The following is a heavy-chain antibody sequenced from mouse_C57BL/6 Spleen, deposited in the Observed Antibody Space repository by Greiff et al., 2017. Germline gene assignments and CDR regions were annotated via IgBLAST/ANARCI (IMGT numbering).Heavy chain of an antibody. CDR2: INPNNGGT. J-gene: IGHJ2*01. Sequence: VQLQQSGPELVKPGASVKISCKASGYTFTDSYMNWVKQSHGKSLEWLGDINPNNGGTSYNQKFKGKATLTVDKSSSTAYMELRSLTSEDSAVYYCASYDDYSVAYRGQGTTLTVSS. CDR1: GYTFTDSY. D-gene: IGHD2-4*01. CDR3: ASYDDYSVAY. V-gene: IGHV1-26*01.